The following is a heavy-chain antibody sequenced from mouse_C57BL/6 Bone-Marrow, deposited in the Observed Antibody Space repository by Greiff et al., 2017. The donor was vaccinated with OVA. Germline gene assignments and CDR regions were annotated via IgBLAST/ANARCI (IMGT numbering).Heavy chain of an antibody. Sequence: QVQLQQSGPELVKPGASVKISCKASGYAFSSSWMNWVKQRPGKGLEWIGRIYPGDGDTNYNGKFKGKATLTAAKSSRTAYMQLSSLTSEDSAVYFCASFTPYYGSKGYFDYWGQGTTLTVSS. V-gene: IGHV1-82*01. D-gene: IGHD1-1*01. J-gene: IGHJ2*01. CDR2: IYPGDGDT. CDR3: ASFTPYYGSKGYFDY. CDR1: GYAFSSSW.